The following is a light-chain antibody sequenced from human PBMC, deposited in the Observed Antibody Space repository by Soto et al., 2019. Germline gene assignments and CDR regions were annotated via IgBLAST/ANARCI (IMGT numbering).Light chain of an antibody. Sequence: QSVLTQPPSVSAAPGQKVTISCSGSSSNIGNNYVSWYQQLPGTATKLLIYDNNKRPSGIPDRFSGSKSGTSATLGITGLQTGDEADYYCQSYDSSLTNAVFGGGTKLTVL. CDR2: DNN. J-gene: IGLJ2*01. CDR3: QSYDSSLTNAV. CDR1: SSNIGNNY. V-gene: IGLV1-51*01.